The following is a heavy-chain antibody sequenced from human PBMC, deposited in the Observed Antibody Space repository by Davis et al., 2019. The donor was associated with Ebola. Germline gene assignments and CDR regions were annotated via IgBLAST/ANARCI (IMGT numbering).Heavy chain of an antibody. V-gene: IGHV4-59*01. Sequence: MPSETLSLTCTVSGGSISSYYWSWIRQPPGKGLEWIGYIYYSGSTNYNPSLKSRVTISVDTSKNQFSLKLSSVTAADTAVYYCAREGYYDYVWETYPDAWFDPWGQGTLVTVSS. CDR1: GGSISSYY. CDR2: IYYSGST. J-gene: IGHJ5*02. CDR3: AREGYYDYVWETYPDAWFDP. D-gene: IGHD3-16*02.